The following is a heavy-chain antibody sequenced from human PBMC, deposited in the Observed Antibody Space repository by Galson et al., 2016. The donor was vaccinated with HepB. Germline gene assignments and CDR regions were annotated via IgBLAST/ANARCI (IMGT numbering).Heavy chain of an antibody. CDR1: GGSISGYY. CDR2: IYDTGST. CDR3: ARDKGLPATGMGNFDS. D-gene: IGHD6-13*01. Sequence: TLSLTCTVSGGSISGYYWSWIRQPPGKGLEWIGYIYDTGSTNYNPSLKSRVTTAIDTSKNQFSLKLSSVTAADTAVYYCARDKGLPATGMGNFDSWGQGTLVTVSS. J-gene: IGHJ4*02. V-gene: IGHV4-59*01.